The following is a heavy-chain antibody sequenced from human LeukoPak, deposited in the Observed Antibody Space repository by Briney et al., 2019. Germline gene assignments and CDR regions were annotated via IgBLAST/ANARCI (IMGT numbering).Heavy chain of an antibody. CDR3: AREAYDAFDI. V-gene: IGHV3-23*01. CDR2: ITNTGVGT. Sequence: GGSLRLSCAASGFIFSSFPMSWVRQAPGKGLEWVSSITNTGVGTYYADSVKGRFTISRHNSKNTLYLQMNSLRAEDTAVYYCAREAYDAFDIWGQGTMVTVSS. J-gene: IGHJ3*02. CDR1: GFIFSSFP.